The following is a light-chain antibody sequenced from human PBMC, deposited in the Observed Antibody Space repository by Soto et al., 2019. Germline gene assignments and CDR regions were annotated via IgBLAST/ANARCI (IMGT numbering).Light chain of an antibody. Sequence: QSVLTQPPSASGTPGQRVTISCSGSNSNIGSNAVNWYQQLPGTAPKLLIHGNDQWPSGVPDRLSGSKSGTSASLAISGLQSEDEADYYCAAWDDRLNAPVFGGGTKVTVL. CDR3: AAWDDRLNAPV. V-gene: IGLV1-44*01. J-gene: IGLJ2*01. CDR1: NSNIGSNA. CDR2: GND.